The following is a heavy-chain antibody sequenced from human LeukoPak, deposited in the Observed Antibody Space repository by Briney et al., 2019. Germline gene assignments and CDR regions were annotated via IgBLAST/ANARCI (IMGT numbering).Heavy chain of an antibody. CDR2: ISYDGSNK. J-gene: IGHJ5*02. D-gene: IGHD5-18*01. Sequence: PGGFLRLSCAASGFTFSSYGMHWVRQAPGKGLEWVAVISYDGSNKYYADSVKGRFTISRDNSKNTLYLQMNSLRAEDTAVYYCAKELRGYSYGLRNNWFDPWGQGTLVTVSS. V-gene: IGHV3-30*18. CDR1: GFTFSSYG. CDR3: AKELRGYSYGLRNNWFDP.